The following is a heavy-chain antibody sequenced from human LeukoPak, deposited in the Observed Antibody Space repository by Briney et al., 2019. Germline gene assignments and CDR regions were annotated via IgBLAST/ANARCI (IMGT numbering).Heavy chain of an antibody. CDR2: ISGSAGST. Sequence: SGRSLSLSCAASVFSSSSYATSCVRPAPAKGPEWVSAISGSAGSTYSADSVKGGFTISRDNSKNTLYLQMNSLRAEDAAVYYCARGGGYDGLYFDYWGQGTLVTVPS. CDR3: ARGGGYDGLYFDY. J-gene: IGHJ4*02. CDR1: VFSSSSYA. V-gene: IGHV3-23*01. D-gene: IGHD6-19*01.